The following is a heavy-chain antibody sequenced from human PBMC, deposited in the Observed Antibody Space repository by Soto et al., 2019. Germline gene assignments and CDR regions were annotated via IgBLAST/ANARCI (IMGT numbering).Heavy chain of an antibody. Sequence: ASVKVSCKASGYTFTSYAMHWVRQAPGQRLEWMGWINAGNGNTKYSQKFQGRVTITRDTSASTAYMELSSLRSEDTAVYYCARARITMVRGANYGMDVWGQGTTVTVSS. D-gene: IGHD3-10*01. CDR1: GYTFTSYA. CDR3: ARARITMVRGANYGMDV. V-gene: IGHV1-3*01. CDR2: INAGNGNT. J-gene: IGHJ6*02.